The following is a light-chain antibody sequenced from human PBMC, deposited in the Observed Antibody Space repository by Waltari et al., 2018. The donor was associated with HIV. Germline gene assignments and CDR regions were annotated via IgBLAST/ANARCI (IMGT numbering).Light chain of an antibody. V-gene: IGLV7-43*01. CDR3: LLYYDGARV. Sequence: QTVVTQEPSLTVSPGGTVNLTCASNTGAVTNSYYPNWFQQKPGQPPRALIYSTDSKHSWPPARFSGSLLGGRAALTLSGAQPEDEAEYHCLLYYDGARVFGTGTKVTVL. J-gene: IGLJ1*01. CDR2: STD. CDR1: TGAVTNSYY.